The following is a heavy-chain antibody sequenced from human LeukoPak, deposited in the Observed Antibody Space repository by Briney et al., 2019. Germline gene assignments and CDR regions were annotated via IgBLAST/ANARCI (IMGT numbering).Heavy chain of an antibody. J-gene: IGHJ5*02. V-gene: IGHV3-20*01. CDR3: ARGFPIGYCSSTSCLDQHNWFDP. CDR2: INWNGGST. CDR1: GFTFDDYG. D-gene: IGHD2-2*01. Sequence: GGSLRLSCAASGFTFDDYGMSWVRQAPGKGLEWVSDINWNGGSTGYADSVKGRFTISRDNAKNSLYLQMNSLRAEDTALYHCARGFPIGYCSSTSCLDQHNWFDPWGQGTLVTVSS.